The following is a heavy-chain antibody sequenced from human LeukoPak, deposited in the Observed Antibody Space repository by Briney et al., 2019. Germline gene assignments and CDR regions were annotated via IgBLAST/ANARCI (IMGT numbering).Heavy chain of an antibody. V-gene: IGHV3-23*01. Sequence: PGGSLRLSCATSGFSFSTHDMGWVRQAPGKGLEWVSTTRAGGAKTYYADSVKGRLTISRDESKNTLYLQMSSLRAEDTAVYYCASYDPQNYFDHWGQGTLVTVS. CDR3: ASYDPQNYFDH. D-gene: IGHD3-3*01. J-gene: IGHJ4*02. CDR2: TRAGGAKT. CDR1: GFSFSTHD.